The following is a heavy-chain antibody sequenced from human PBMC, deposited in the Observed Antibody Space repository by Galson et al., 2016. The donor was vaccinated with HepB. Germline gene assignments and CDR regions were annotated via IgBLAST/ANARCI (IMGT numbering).Heavy chain of an antibody. V-gene: IGHV4-30-4*01. J-gene: IGHJ4*02. CDR2: IYYSGST. D-gene: IGHD3-16*01. CDR1: GGSISSGDHY. CDR3: ARGSAFGGVDN. Sequence: LSLTCTVSGGSISSGDHYWSWIRQPPGKGLEWIGYIYYSGSTYHSPSLKSRVTISVDTSKNQFSLKLNSVTAADTAVYYCARGSAFGGVDNWGQGTLVTVSS.